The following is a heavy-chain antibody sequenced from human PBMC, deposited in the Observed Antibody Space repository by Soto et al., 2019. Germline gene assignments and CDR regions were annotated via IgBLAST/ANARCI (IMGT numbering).Heavy chain of an antibody. CDR2: IFYSGST. J-gene: IGHJ4*02. CDR3: ATAAAGTLYFDY. Sequence: SETLSLTCTVSGGSISSSSYYWGWIRQPPGKGLEWIGSIFYSGSTNYNPSLKSRVTISVDKSKNQFSLKLSSVTAADTAVYYCATAAAGTLYFDYWGQGTLVTVSS. CDR1: GGSISSSSYY. D-gene: IGHD6-13*01. V-gene: IGHV4-39*07.